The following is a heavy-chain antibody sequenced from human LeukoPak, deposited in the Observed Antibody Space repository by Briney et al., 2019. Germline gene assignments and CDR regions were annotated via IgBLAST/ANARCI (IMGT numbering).Heavy chain of an antibody. CDR1: GFTFSSYW. J-gene: IGHJ4*02. V-gene: IGHV3-7*01. CDR2: IKQDGSEK. Sequence: GGSLRLSCAAPGFTFSSYWTSWVRQAPGKGLEWVANIKQDGSEKYYVDSVKGRFTISRDNAKNSLYLQMNSLRAEDTAVYYCARARVYYGSGSYWGQGTLVTVSS. D-gene: IGHD3-10*01. CDR3: ARARVYYGSGSY.